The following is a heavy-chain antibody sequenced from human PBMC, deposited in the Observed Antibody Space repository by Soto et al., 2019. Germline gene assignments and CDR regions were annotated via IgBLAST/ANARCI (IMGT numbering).Heavy chain of an antibody. J-gene: IGHJ6*02. CDR3: AREGYSDKYSYYFTLDV. V-gene: IGHV4-4*07. D-gene: IGHD4-17*01. CDR2: MYSSGSS. Sequence: QVHLQESGPGLVKPSETLSLTCTVSGGSINNYYWTWIRQPAGKGLEWIGRMYSSGSSNYNPSLKSRVTMSVDTSKNQFSLRLTSVTAADTAVYYCAREGYSDKYSYYFTLDVWGQGTAVTVSS. CDR1: GGSINNYY.